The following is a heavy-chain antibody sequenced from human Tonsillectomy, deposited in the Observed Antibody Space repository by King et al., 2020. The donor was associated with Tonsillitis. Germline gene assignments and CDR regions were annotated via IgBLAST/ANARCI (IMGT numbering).Heavy chain of an antibody. CDR1: GFMFGDHY. D-gene: IGHD3-3*01. Sequence: VQLVESGGGLVKPGGSLRLSCVASGFMFGDHYMSWIRQAPGKGLECISYISSSGTSIYYADSVKGRLTISRDNAKKSLYLKMNSLRPEDTAIYYCARDPATIQFDYWGPGTLVTVSS. J-gene: IGHJ4*02. CDR3: ARDPATIQFDY. CDR2: ISSSGTSI. V-gene: IGHV3-11*01.